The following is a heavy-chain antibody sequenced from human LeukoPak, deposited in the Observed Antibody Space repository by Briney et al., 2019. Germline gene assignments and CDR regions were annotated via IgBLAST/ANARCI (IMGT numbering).Heavy chain of an antibody. Sequence: GASVKVSCKASGGTFSSYAISWVRQAPGQGLEWMGRIIPIFGTANYAQKFQGRVTITTDESTRTAYMELSSLRSEDTAVYYCAREDSSGWSQFDYWGQGTLVTVSS. D-gene: IGHD6-19*01. CDR2: IIPIFGTA. CDR1: GGTFSSYA. V-gene: IGHV1-69*05. J-gene: IGHJ4*02. CDR3: AREDSSGWSQFDY.